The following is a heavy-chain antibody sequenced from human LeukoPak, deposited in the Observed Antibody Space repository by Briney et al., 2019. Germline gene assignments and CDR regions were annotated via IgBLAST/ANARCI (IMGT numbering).Heavy chain of an antibody. Sequence: PSETLSLTCTVSGGSISSYYWSWIRQPPGKGLEWIGYIYYSGSTNYNPSLKSRVTISVDTSKNQFSLKLSSVTAADTAVYYCARQVESLHYYYGMDVWGQGTTVTVSS. CDR1: GGSISSYY. CDR3: ARQVESLHYYYGMDV. CDR2: IYYSGST. V-gene: IGHV4-59*08. J-gene: IGHJ6*02.